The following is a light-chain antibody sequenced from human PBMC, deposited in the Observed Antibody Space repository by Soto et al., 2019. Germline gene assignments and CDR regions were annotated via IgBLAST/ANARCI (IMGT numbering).Light chain of an antibody. J-gene: IGKJ5*01. V-gene: IGKV3D-20*01. CDR3: QQYGSSPT. CDR2: DTS. Sequence: EIVLTQSPATLSLSPGERATLSCGASQSINSNYLAWYQQKPGLAPRLVIYDTSRRAPAIPDRLTGSGSGTDFTLTISRLKPEDSAIYYCQQYGSSPTFGQGTRLEIK. CDR1: QSINSNY.